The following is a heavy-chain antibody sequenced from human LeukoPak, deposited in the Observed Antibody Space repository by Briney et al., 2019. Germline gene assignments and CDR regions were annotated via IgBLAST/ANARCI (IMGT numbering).Heavy chain of an antibody. CDR3: ARGVWDLSIAARLEDY. V-gene: IGHV1-69*04. Sequence: SVKVSCKASGYTFTSYGISWVRQAPGQGLEWMGRIIPILGIANYAQKFQGRVTITADKSTSTAYMELSSLRSEDTAVYYCARGVWDLSIAARLEDYWGQGTLVTVSS. J-gene: IGHJ4*02. CDR1: GYTFTSYG. D-gene: IGHD6-6*01. CDR2: IIPILGIA.